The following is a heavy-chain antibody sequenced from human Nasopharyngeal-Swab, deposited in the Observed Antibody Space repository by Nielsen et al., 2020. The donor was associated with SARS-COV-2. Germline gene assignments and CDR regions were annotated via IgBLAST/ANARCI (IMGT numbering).Heavy chain of an antibody. CDR3: ARVNVVYYYYGMDV. J-gene: IGHJ6*02. D-gene: IGHD2-15*01. V-gene: IGHV7-4-1*02. Sequence: WVRQAPGQGLEWMGWINTNTGNPTYAQGFTGRFVFSLDTSVSTAYLQISSLKAEDTAVNYCARVNVVYYYYGMDVWGQGTTVTVSS. CDR2: INTNTGNP.